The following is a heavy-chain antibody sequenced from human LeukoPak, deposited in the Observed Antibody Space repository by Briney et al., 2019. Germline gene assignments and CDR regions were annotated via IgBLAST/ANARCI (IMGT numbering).Heavy chain of an antibody. V-gene: IGHV3-53*05. Sequence: GGSLRLSCAVSGFTAGNKYMSWVRQAPGKGLEWVSVIYSGGKTYYADSVKGRFTISKDNFKNRLYLEMNSLRPEDTAVYYCASSSAWFLNYAMDVWGHGATVTVSS. CDR2: IYSGGKT. D-gene: IGHD6-19*01. CDR1: GFTAGNKY. J-gene: IGHJ6*02. CDR3: ASSSAWFLNYAMDV.